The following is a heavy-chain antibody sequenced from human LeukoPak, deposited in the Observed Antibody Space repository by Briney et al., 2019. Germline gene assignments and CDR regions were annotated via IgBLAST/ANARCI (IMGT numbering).Heavy chain of an antibody. V-gene: IGHV1-69*06. J-gene: IGHJ5*02. CDR3: ARDLVVRGVMTHGSYWFDP. CDR1: GGTFSSYA. CDR2: IIPIFGTA. Sequence: SVKVSCKASGGTFSSYAISWVRQAPGQGLEWMGGIIPIFGTANYAQKFQGRVTITADKSTSTAYMELSSLRSEDTAVHYCARDLVVRGVMTHGSYWFDPWGQGTLVTVSS. D-gene: IGHD3-10*01.